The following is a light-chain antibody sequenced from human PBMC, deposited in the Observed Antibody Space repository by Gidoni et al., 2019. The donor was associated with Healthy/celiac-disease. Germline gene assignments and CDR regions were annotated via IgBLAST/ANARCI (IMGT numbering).Light chain of an antibody. J-gene: IGKJ2*01. Sequence: EIVLTQSPGTLSLSPGERATLSCRASPSVSSSYLAWYQQKPGQAPRLLIYGASSRATGIPDRFSGSGSGTDFTRTISRLEPEDFAVYYCQQYGSSPMYTFXQXTKLEIK. CDR2: GAS. CDR1: PSVSSSY. V-gene: IGKV3-20*01. CDR3: QQYGSSPMYT.